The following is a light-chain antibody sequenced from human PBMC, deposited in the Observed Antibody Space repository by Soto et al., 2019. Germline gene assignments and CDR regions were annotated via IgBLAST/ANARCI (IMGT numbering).Light chain of an antibody. CDR2: KAS. CDR3: QQYNSYGT. CDR1: QSISSW. J-gene: IGKJ1*01. Sequence: DIQMTQSPSTLSASVGDRVTITCRASQSISSWLAWYQQKPGKAPKLLIYKASSLESGVPSRFSGSVSGTEFTLTIISLQPDDFATYYCQQYNSYGTFGQGTKVDIK. V-gene: IGKV1-5*03.